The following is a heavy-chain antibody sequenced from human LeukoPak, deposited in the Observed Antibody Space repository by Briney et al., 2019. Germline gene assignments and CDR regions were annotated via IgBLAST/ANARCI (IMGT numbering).Heavy chain of an antibody. V-gene: IGHV3-23*01. CDR3: AGTSSGPERRGMDV. D-gene: IGHD6-19*01. CDR1: GFTFSSYA. J-gene: IGHJ6*02. CDR2: ISGSGDTT. Sequence: GGSLRLSCAASGFTFSSYAMSWVRQAPGKGLEWVSAISGSGDTTYYADSVKGRFSISRDNSKNTLSLQMNSLRAEDTAVYYCAGTSSGPERRGMDVWGQGTTVTVSS.